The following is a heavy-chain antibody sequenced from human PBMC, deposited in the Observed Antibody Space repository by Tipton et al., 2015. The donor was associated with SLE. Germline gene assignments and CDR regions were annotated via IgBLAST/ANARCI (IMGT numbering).Heavy chain of an antibody. Sequence: SLRLSCAASGFTFTTYSMKWVRQAPGKGLEWVSSISSSSRYIYHAESLKGRFTISRDNAKNSLYLQMNSLRVEDTAVYFCAGDDYASGITWGQGTLVTVSS. D-gene: IGHD3-10*01. CDR2: ISSSSRYI. CDR3: AGDDYASGIT. J-gene: IGHJ5*02. CDR1: GFTFTTYS. V-gene: IGHV3-21*03.